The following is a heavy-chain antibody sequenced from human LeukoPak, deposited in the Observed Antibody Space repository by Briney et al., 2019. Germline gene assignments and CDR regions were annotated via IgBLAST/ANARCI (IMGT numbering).Heavy chain of an antibody. CDR1: SGSINNYY. CDR2: IYYTGYA. D-gene: IGHD4-17*01. Sequence: SETLSLTCTVSSGSINNYYWSWIRQPPGGGPEWMAYIYYTGYADYNPSLKSRLTISLDTPKNQFSLRLSSVAAADTAVYYCARGTGDYVEYFEHWGQGTLVTVSS. J-gene: IGHJ1*01. V-gene: IGHV4-59*01. CDR3: ARGTGDYVEYFEH.